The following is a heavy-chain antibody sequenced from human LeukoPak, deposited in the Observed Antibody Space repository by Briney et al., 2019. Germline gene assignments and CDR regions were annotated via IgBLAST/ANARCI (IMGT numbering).Heavy chain of an antibody. CDR3: ARDRDGYNLNYLDY. CDR2: IIPIFGTA. CDR1: GGTFSSYA. Sequence: ASVKVSCKASGGTFSSYAISWVRQAPGQGLEWMGGIIPIFGTANYAQKFQGRVTITADKSTSTAYMELSSLRSEDTAVYYCARDRDGYNLNYLDYWGQGTLVTVSS. J-gene: IGHJ4*02. D-gene: IGHD5-24*01. V-gene: IGHV1-69*06.